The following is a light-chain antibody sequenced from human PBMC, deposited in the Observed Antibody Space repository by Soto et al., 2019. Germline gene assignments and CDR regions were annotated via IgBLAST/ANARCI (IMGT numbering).Light chain of an antibody. CDR1: SSNIGAGYA. CDR3: QYYEVSLSGPV. CDR2: DNN. Sequence: QSVLTQPPSVSGATGQRVTISFTGSSSNIGAGYAVHWYQQLPGTAPKVLIYDNNNRPSGVPDRFSGSKSGTSSSLAITGLQAEDEADYYCQYYEVSLSGPVFGGGTKLTVL. V-gene: IGLV1-40*01. J-gene: IGLJ2*01.